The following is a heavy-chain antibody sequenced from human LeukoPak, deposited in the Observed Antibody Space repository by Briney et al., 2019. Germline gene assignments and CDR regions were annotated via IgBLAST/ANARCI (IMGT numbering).Heavy chain of an antibody. D-gene: IGHD4-23*01. V-gene: IGHV3-30*04. J-gene: IGHJ4*02. Sequence: GGSLRLSCAASGFTFSSYAMYWVRQAPGKGLEWVAVISYDGSNKYHADSVKGRFTIPRDNSKNTLYLEMNSLRAEDTAVYYCARNTDMTTVITVIDYWGQGTLVTVSS. CDR2: ISYDGSNK. CDR1: GFTFSSYA. CDR3: ARNTDMTTVITVIDY.